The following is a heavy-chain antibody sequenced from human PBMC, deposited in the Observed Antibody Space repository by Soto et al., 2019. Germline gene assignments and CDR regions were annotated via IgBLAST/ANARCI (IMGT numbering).Heavy chain of an antibody. D-gene: IGHD3-22*01. V-gene: IGHV3-9*01. Sequence: EVQLVESGGDLVQPGKSLRLSCAASGFAFADFAMHWVRQAPGKGLEWISGISWNSAIIGYADSVKGRFTISRDNAKNALYLQMTSLRAEDTALYYCAKDISYYDSSGYLDYWCQGVVVTVSA. CDR3: AKDISYYDSSGYLDY. CDR2: ISWNSAII. J-gene: IGHJ4*02. CDR1: GFAFADFA.